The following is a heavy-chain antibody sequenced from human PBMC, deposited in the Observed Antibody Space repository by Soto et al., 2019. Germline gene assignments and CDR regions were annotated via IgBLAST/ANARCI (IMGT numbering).Heavy chain of an antibody. D-gene: IGHD2-2*02. CDR2: ISAYNGNT. Sequence: QVQLVQSGAEVKKPGASVKVSCKASGYTFTSYGISWVRQAPGQGLEWMGWISAYNGNTNYAQKLQGRVTMTTDTTKSTAYMELRSLRSDDTAVYYCARVVPAAIQGRDWFDPWGQGTLVTVSS. V-gene: IGHV1-18*01. CDR3: ARVVPAAIQGRDWFDP. J-gene: IGHJ5*02. CDR1: GYTFTSYG.